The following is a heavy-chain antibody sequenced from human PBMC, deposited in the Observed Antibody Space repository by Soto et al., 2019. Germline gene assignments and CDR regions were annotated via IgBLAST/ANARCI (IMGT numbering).Heavy chain of an antibody. Sequence: VASVKVSCKASGGTFINYAFSWVRQAPGQGLEWMGGVLPMFGPPSYAQRFQGRVTITADKSTSTTYMELSSLKAEDTAVYYCARDEFTGRYYAYWGQGTLVTVSS. CDR2: VLPMFGPP. V-gene: IGHV1-69*06. J-gene: IGHJ4*02. CDR1: GGTFINYA. D-gene: IGHD1-26*01. CDR3: ARDEFTGRYYAY.